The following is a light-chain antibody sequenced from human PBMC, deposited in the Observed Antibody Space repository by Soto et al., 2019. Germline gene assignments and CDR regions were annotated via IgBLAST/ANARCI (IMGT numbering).Light chain of an antibody. J-gene: IGLJ2*01. CDR3: CSYAGSSTFVV. CDR2: EVS. Sequence: QSALTQPASVSGSPGQSITISCTGTSSDVGSYNLVSWYQQHPGKSTKLLIDEVSKRPSGVSNRFSVSKSGNTASLTISGLQAEDEADDYCCSYAGSSTFVVFGGGTKLTVL. V-gene: IGLV2-23*02. CDR1: SSDVGSYNL.